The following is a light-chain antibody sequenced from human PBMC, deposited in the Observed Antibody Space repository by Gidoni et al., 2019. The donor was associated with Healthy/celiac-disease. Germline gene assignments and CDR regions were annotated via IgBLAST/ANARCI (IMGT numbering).Light chain of an antibody. CDR3: QQDGSSQLT. Sequence: VLTQSPGTLSLSPGERATLSCRASQSVSSSYLAWYQQKPGQAPRLLIYGASSRATGIPDRFSGSGSGTDFTLTISRLEPEDFAVYYCQQDGSSQLTFGGGTKVEIK. J-gene: IGKJ4*01. V-gene: IGKV3-20*01. CDR1: QSVSSSY. CDR2: GAS.